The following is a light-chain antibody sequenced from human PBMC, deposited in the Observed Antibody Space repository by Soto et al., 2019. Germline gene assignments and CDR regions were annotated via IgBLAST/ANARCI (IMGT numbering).Light chain of an antibody. CDR2: KAS. V-gene: IGKV1-5*03. Sequence: EIQMTQSPSTVSASVGDRVTITCRASQSISSWLAWYQQKPGKAPKLLIYKASSLESGVPSRFSGSGSGTEFTLTISSLQPDDFATYYCQQYNSYSITFGQGTRLEIK. J-gene: IGKJ5*01. CDR3: QQYNSYSIT. CDR1: QSISSW.